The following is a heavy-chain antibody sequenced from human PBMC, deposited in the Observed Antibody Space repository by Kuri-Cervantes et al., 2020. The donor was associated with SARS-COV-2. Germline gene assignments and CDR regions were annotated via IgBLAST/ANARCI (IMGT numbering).Heavy chain of an antibody. D-gene: IGHD2-21*01. CDR2: ISYDGKKK. V-gene: IGHV3-30*18. CDR3: AKGHFGVHDF. Sequence: GESLKISCAASGFNFSRTDMHWVRQAPGKGLEWVAVISYDGKKKKCIGSGKGRFTISRDNSQNTVYLRMTNLRSEDTAMYYCAKGHFGVHDFWGQGTLVTVSS. J-gene: IGHJ4*02. CDR1: GFNFSRTD.